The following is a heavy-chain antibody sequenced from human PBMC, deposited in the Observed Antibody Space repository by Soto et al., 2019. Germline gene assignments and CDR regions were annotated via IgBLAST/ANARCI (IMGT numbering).Heavy chain of an antibody. CDR3: ARDSSGRSGYYYYYGMDV. J-gene: IGHJ6*02. CDR1: GGSISSYY. V-gene: IGHV4-59*01. Sequence: PSETLSLTCTVSGGSISSYYWSWIRQPPGKGLEWIGYIYYSGSTNYNPSLKSRVTISVDTSKNQFSLKLSSVTAADTAVYYCARDSSGRSGYYYYYGMDVWGQGTTVTVSS. CDR2: IYYSGST. D-gene: IGHD3-10*01.